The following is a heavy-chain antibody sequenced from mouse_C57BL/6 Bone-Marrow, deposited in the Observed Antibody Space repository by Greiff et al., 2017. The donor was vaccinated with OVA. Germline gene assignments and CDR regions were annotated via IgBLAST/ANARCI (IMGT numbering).Heavy chain of an antibody. CDR2: IDTEDGEP. D-gene: IGHD4-1*01. Sequence: VQLKESGAELVKPGASVKLSCKASGFNIKDYYMHWVQQRTEQGLEWIGRIDTEDGEPKYAPKFQGKATMTAETSRNTAYLQLSSLTSEDTAVYYGAPNWDFDDWGQGTTLTVSS. CDR1: GFNIKDYY. J-gene: IGHJ2*01. V-gene: IGHV14-2*01. CDR3: APNWDFDD.